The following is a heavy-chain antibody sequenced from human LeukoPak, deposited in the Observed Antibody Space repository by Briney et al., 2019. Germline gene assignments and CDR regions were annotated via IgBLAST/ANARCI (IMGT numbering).Heavy chain of an antibody. CDR2: IYSGGST. V-gene: IGHV3-53*01. Sequence: TGGSLRLSCAASGFTVSSNYMSWVRQAPGKGLEWVSVIYSGGSTYYADSVKGRFTISRDNSKNTLYLQMNSLRAEDTAVYYCASSLLTWGFDYWGQGTLVTVSS. CDR1: GFTVSSNY. J-gene: IGHJ4*02. D-gene: IGHD4/OR15-4a*01. CDR3: ASSLLTWGFDY.